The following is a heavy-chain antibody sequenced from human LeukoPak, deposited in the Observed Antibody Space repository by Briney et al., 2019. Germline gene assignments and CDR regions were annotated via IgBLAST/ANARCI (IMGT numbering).Heavy chain of an antibody. J-gene: IGHJ5*02. CDR1: AGSISSYY. V-gene: IGHV4-59*01. CDR3: ARDQYYYDSSGYFAYNWFDP. CDR2: IYSSGST. D-gene: IGHD3-22*01. Sequence: PSETLSLTCTVSAGSISSYYWSWIRQPPGKGLEWIGYIYSSGSTNYNPSLKSRVTISVDTSKNQFSLKLSSVTAADTAVYYCARDQYYYDSSGYFAYNWFDPWGQGTLVTVSS.